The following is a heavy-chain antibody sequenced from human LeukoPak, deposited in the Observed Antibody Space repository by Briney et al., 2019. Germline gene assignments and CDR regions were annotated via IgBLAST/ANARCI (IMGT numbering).Heavy chain of an antibody. J-gene: IGHJ4*02. CDR3: ARGIQDSSSWPIDY. D-gene: IGHD6-13*01. Sequence: PGGSLRLSCAASGFTFSSYSMNWVRQAPGKGLEWVSYISSSSSTIYYADSVKGRFTISRDNAKNSLYLQMNSLRAEDTAVYYCARGIQDSSSWPIDYWGQGTLVTVSS. CDR2: ISSSSSTI. V-gene: IGHV3-48*01. CDR1: GFTFSSYS.